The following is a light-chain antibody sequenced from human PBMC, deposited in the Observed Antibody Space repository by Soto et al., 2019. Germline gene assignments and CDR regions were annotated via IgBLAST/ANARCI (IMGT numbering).Light chain of an antibody. CDR2: STS. CDR3: QQYHYWPNT. J-gene: IGKJ2*01. V-gene: IGKV3-15*01. Sequence: VLTQSPATLSVSPGERVTLSCRASQSVSSLLAWYQQKPGQAPRLLIYSTSTRATGIPARFSGSGSGTEFTLTISSLKSEDFAIYYCQQYHYWPNTFGQGTNREIK. CDR1: QSVSSL.